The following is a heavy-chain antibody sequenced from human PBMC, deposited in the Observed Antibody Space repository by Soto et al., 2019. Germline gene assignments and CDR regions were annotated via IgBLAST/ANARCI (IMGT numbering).Heavy chain of an antibody. V-gene: IGHV3-66*01. D-gene: IGHD3-3*01. CDR3: ARDPPYYDFRLVV. J-gene: IGHJ6*02. CDR1: GVTVSSNY. CDR2: SYSGGST. Sequence: GGSLRLPCGASGVTVSSNYMSCVRQAPGKGLEWVSLSYSGGSTYYADCVKGRFTISSGNYKKKVYLQMNSLRADDTAVDYCARDPPYYDFRLVVWGQGTTVTVS.